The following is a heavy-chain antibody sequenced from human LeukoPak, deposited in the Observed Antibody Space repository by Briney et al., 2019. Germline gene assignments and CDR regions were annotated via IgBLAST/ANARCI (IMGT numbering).Heavy chain of an antibody. CDR1: GDSISSYY. Sequence: SETLSLTCTVSGDSISSYYWSWIRQPPGKGLEWIGYIYYSGRTNYNPSLKSRVTISVDTSKNQFSLKLSSVTAADTAAYYCARNGDVVAASDWGQGTLVTVSS. CDR3: ARNGDVVAASD. V-gene: IGHV4-59*01. CDR2: IYYSGRT. J-gene: IGHJ4*02. D-gene: IGHD2-15*01.